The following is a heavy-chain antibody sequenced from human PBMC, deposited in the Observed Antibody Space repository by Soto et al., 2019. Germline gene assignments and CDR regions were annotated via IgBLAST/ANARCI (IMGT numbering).Heavy chain of an antibody. V-gene: IGHV4-30-2*01. Sequence: SETLSLTCAVSGGSISSGGYSWSWIRQPPGKGLEWIGYIYHSGSTYYNPSLKSRVTISVDRSKNQFSLKLSSVTAADTAVYYCARGETVYGDYNGMDVWGQGTTVTSP. D-gene: IGHD4-17*01. J-gene: IGHJ6*02. CDR2: IYHSGST. CDR3: ARGETVYGDYNGMDV. CDR1: GGSISSGGYS.